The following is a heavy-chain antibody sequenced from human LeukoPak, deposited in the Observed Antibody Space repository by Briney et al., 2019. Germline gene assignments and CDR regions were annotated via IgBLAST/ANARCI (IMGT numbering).Heavy chain of an antibody. J-gene: IGHJ4*02. CDR1: GGSISSGSYY. CDR2: IYTSGST. D-gene: IGHD2-15*01. CDR3: ARGGVAASHYYFDY. Sequence: SQTLSLTCTVSGGSISSGSYYWSWIRQPAGKGLEWIGRIYTSGSTNYTPSLKSRVTISVDTSKSQFSLKLSSVTAADTAVYYCARGGVAASHYYFDYWGQGTLVTVSS. V-gene: IGHV4-61*02.